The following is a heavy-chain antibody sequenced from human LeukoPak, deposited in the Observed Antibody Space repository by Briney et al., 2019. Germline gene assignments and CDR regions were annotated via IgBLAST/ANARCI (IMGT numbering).Heavy chain of an antibody. CDR2: ISGTSFTI. CDR3: ARADGYSSSGGHY. V-gene: IGHV3-48*04. D-gene: IGHD6-6*01. CDR1: GFTFSSYS. J-gene: IGHJ4*02. Sequence: QSGGSLRLSCTASGFTFSSYSMKWVRQAPGKGLEWVSFISGTSFTIKYADSVKGRFTISRDNAKNSLYLQMNSLRAEDTAVYYCARADGYSSSGGHYWGQGTLVTVSS.